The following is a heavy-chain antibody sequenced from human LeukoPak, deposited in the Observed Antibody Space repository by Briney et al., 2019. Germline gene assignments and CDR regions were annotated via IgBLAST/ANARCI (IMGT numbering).Heavy chain of an antibody. CDR2: IRSKAYGGTT. D-gene: IGHD4-17*01. CDR1: GFTFGDYA. V-gene: IGHV3-49*04. Sequence: GGSLRLSCTASGFTFGDYAMSWVRQAPGKGLEWVGFIRSKAYGGTTEYAASVKGRFTISRDDSKSIAYLQMNSLKTEDTAVYYCTRNDYGDFQFDNGMDVWGQGTTVTVSS. CDR3: TRNDYGDFQFDNGMDV. J-gene: IGHJ6*02.